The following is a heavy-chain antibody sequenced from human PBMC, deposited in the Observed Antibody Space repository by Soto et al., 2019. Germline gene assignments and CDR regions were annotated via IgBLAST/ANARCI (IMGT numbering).Heavy chain of an antibody. Sequence: QVQLVQSGAEVKKPGASVKVSCKASGYTFTSYGISWVRQAPGQGLERMGRISAYNGNTNYAQKLQGRVTMTTDTSTSTAYMELRSLRSDDTAVYYCARDMVRGVIHYYYGMDIWGQGTTVTVSS. CDR2: ISAYNGNT. CDR1: GYTFTSYG. V-gene: IGHV1-18*01. D-gene: IGHD3-10*01. CDR3: ARDMVRGVIHYYYGMDI. J-gene: IGHJ6*02.